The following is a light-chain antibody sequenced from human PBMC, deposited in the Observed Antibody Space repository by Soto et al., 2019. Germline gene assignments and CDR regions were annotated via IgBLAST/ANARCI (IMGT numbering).Light chain of an antibody. Sequence: QTVVTQEPSFSVSPGGTVTLTCGLSSGSVSTSNYPSWYQQTPGQAPRTLIYSTNTRSSGVPVSFSGSILGNKAALTITGAQADDESDYYCVLYMGSGTVFGGGTKVTVL. J-gene: IGLJ2*01. CDR2: STN. CDR3: VLYMGSGTV. V-gene: IGLV8-61*01. CDR1: SGSVSTSNY.